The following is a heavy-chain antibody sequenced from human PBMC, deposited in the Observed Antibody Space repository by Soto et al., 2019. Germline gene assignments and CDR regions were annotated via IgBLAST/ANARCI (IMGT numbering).Heavy chain of an antibody. CDR3: ARDRSLVASYVLRYFDWLTSCLDY. CDR2: ISSSSSYI. J-gene: IGHJ4*02. CDR1: GFTFSSYS. V-gene: IGHV3-21*01. Sequence: EVQLVESGGGLVKPGGSLRLSCAASGFTFSSYSMNWVRQAPGKGLEWVSSISSSSSYIYYADSVKGRFTISRDNAKNSLYLQMNSLRAEDTAVYYCARDRSLVASYVLRYFDWLTSCLDYWGQGTLVTVSS. D-gene: IGHD3-9*01.